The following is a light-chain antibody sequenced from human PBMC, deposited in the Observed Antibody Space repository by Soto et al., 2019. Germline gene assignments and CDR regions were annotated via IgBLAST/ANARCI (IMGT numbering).Light chain of an antibody. CDR2: GAS. Sequence: EIVLTHSPGTLSVSPGERSTLSCRPSQIISSNLAWCQQKTGQAPRLLLYGASTRAHDVLERFSGSGSGAAYTLSISRLEPEEFAAYYCQQYGSRTPWTFGQGTKVDIK. CDR1: QIISSN. CDR3: QQYGSRTPWT. V-gene: IGKV3-20*01. J-gene: IGKJ1*01.